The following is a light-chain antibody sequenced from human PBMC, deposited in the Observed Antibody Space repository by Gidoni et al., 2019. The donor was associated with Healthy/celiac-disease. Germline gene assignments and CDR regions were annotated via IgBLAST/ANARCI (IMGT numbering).Light chain of an antibody. J-gene: IGKJ2*02. CDR2: AAS. Sequence: DIQMTQSPSSLSASVGDRVTITCRASQSMSSYLNWYQQKPGKAPKLLIYAASSLQSGVPSRFSGSGSGTDFTLTISSLQPEDFVTYYCQQSYSTPRTFXXXTKLEIK. CDR3: QQSYSTPRT. V-gene: IGKV1-39*01. CDR1: QSMSSY.